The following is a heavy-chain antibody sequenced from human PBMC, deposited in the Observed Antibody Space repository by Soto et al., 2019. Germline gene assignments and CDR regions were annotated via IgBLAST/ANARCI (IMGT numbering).Heavy chain of an antibody. CDR1: GFTFGSYW. J-gene: IGHJ4*01. D-gene: IGHD3-10*01. CDR3: AIDSGYGSGNSVNHYLDY. V-gene: IGHV3-7*01. CDR2: IKWDAKEK. Sequence: EVQLEESGGGLVQPGGSLRLSCAASGFTFGSYWMSWVRQAPGKGLEWLATIKWDAKEKKYVDSVKGRFTMSRDNAKNALYLQMDSLRAQDTAVYYCAIDSGYGSGNSVNHYLDYWGHGTLVTVAS.